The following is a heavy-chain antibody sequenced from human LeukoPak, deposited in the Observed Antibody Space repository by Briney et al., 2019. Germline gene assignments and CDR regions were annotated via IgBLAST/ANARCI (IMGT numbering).Heavy chain of an antibody. D-gene: IGHD3-10*01. CDR1: GYSFTSYW. J-gene: IGHJ4*02. CDR2: IYPGDSDT. V-gene: IGHV5-51*01. Sequence: GESLKISCKGSGYSFTSYWIGWVRQMPGKGLEWMGIIYPGDSDTGYSPSFQGQVTISADKSISTAYLQWSSLKASDTAMYYCARTVAGYYGSGSTLPFDYWGQGTLVTVSS. CDR3: ARTVAGYYGSGSTLPFDY.